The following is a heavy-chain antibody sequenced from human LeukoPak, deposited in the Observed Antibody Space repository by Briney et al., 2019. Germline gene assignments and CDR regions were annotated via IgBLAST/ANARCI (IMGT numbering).Heavy chain of an antibody. CDR1: SLSISSGDYY. J-gene: IGHJ5*02. V-gene: IGHV4-30-4*01. D-gene: IGHD3-22*01. CDR2: TYYSGST. CDR3: ARPYYYDSRIDP. Sequence: SETLSLTCTVSSLSISSGDYYWSWIRRPPGKGLEWIGYTYYSGSTYYNPSLKSRVTISVDTSKNQFSLKLSSVTAADTAVYYCARPYYYDSRIDPWGQGTRVTVSS.